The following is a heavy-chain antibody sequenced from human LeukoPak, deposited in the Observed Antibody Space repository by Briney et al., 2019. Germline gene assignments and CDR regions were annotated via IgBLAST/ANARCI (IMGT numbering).Heavy chain of an antibody. J-gene: IGHJ4*02. CDR2: IKSKTDGGTT. D-gene: IGHD3-22*01. V-gene: IGHV3-15*01. CDR1: GFTFSSYA. CDR3: TRRYYDNNGYFFDY. Sequence: GGSLRLSCAASGFTFSSYAMSWVRQAPGKGLEWVGRIKSKTDGGTTDYAAPVKGRFTISRDDSKNTLYLQMNSLKTEDTAVYYCTRRYYDNNGYFFDYWGQGTLVTVSS.